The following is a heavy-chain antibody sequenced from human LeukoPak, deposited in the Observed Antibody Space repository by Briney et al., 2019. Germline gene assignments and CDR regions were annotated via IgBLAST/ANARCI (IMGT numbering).Heavy chain of an antibody. Sequence: GGSLRLSCEVSGFTFTDYSMHWGRQAPGKGLEWVSSITSTSRTIFYADSVEGRFTISRANAKNTVSLEMNSLRTEDAAIYYCARDFPDNALFDLWGQGTLVSVSS. D-gene: IGHD2-8*01. V-gene: IGHV3-69-1*02. CDR1: GFTFTDYS. CDR3: ARDFPDNALFDL. J-gene: IGHJ4*02. CDR2: ITSTSRTI.